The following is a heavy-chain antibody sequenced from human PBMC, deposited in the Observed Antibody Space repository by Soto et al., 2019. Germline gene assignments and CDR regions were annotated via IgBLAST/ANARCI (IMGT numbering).Heavy chain of an antibody. Sequence: ASVKVSCKASGYTFTSYGISWVRQAPGQGLEWMGWVSAYNGNTNYAQKLQGRVTMTTDTSTSTAYMELRSLRSDDTAVYYCARDRDRGYSGYGGSWGQGTLVTVSS. CDR3: ARDRDRGYSGYGGS. D-gene: IGHD5-12*01. CDR2: VSAYNGNT. J-gene: IGHJ5*02. CDR1: GYTFTSYG. V-gene: IGHV1-18*01.